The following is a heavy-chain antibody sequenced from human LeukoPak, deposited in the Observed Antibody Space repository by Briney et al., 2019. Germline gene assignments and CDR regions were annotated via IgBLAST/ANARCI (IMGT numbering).Heavy chain of an antibody. D-gene: IGHD5-18*01. CDR3: AREDSGYRVDY. CDR1: GFTFSSYS. J-gene: IGHJ4*02. CDR2: ISSSSSTT. Sequence: PGGSLRLSCAASGFTFSSYSVNWVRQAPGKGLEWVSYISSSSSTTYYADSVKGRFTISRDNAKNSLYLQMNSLRAEDTAVYYCAREDSGYRVDYWGQGTLVTVSS. V-gene: IGHV3-48*01.